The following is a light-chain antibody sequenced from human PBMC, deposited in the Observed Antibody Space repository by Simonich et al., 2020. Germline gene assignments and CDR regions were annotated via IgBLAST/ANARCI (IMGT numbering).Light chain of an antibody. CDR2: GAS. CDR3: QQYKNWYT. CDR1: QSVGRK. V-gene: IGKV3-15*01. Sequence: DIVMTQSPATLSVSPGERATLSCRASQSVGRKVACDQQKPGQAPRLLIYGASSRATWIPARFSGSGSGTEFTLTISSRQSEDFAVYYCQQYKNWYTFGQGTKVEIK. J-gene: IGKJ1*01.